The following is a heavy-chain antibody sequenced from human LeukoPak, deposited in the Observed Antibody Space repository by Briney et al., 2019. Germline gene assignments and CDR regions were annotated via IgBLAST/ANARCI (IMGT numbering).Heavy chain of an antibody. J-gene: IGHJ4*02. CDR1: GGSISSYY. CDR3: ARARVDTAMVTFDY. D-gene: IGHD5-18*01. Sequence: SETLSLTCTVSGGSISSYYWSWIRQPPGKGLEWIGYIYYGGSTNYNPSLKSRVTISVDTSKNQFSLKLSSVTAADTAVYYCARARVDTAMVTFDYWGQGTLVTVSS. CDR2: IYYGGST. V-gene: IGHV4-59*01.